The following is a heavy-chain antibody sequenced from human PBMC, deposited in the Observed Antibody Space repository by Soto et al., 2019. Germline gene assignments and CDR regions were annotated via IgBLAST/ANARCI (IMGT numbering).Heavy chain of an antibody. Sequence: PSETLPLTCTVSGGSISSGDYYWSWIRQPPGKGLEWIGYIYHSGSTYYNPSLKSRVTISIDTSKNQFSLKLSSVTAADTAVYYCARELGYCIGGSCYSFDLWCQGILVTVFS. D-gene: IGHD2-15*01. CDR3: ARELGYCIGGSCYSFDL. CDR1: GGSISSGDYY. CDR2: IYHSGST. J-gene: IGHJ5*02. V-gene: IGHV4-30-4*01.